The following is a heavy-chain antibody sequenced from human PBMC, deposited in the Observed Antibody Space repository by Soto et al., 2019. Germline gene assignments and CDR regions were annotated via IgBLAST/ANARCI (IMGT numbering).Heavy chain of an antibody. V-gene: IGHV1-69*13. Sequence: GASVKVSCKASGYTFTSYAISWVLQAPGQGLEWMGGIIPIFGTANYAQKFQGRVTITADESTSTAYMELSSLRSEDTAVYYCARPKAYCTNGVCYGEGSGMDVWGQGTTVTVSS. CDR1: GYTFTSYA. D-gene: IGHD2-8*01. J-gene: IGHJ6*02. CDR2: IIPIFGTA. CDR3: ARPKAYCTNGVCYGEGSGMDV.